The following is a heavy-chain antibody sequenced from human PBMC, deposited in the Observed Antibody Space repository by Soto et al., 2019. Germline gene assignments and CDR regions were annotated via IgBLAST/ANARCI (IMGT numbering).Heavy chain of an antibody. CDR2: ISGSGGST. J-gene: IGHJ4*02. CDR1: GFTFSSYA. D-gene: IGHD6-13*01. Sequence: EVQLLESGGGLVQPGGSLRLSCAASGFTFSSYAMSWVRQAPGKGLEWVSAISGSGGSTYYADSVKGRFTISRDNSKNTLYLQMNSLRAEDTVVYYCAKDSRGYSSSWYSGYFDYWGQGTLVTVSS. V-gene: IGHV3-23*01. CDR3: AKDSRGYSSSWYSGYFDY.